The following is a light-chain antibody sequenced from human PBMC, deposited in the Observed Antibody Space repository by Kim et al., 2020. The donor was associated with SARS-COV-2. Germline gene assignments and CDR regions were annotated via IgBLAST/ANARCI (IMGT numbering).Light chain of an antibody. Sequence: SVSPGQTATITCSGVNLGNRYISWYQQRAGQSPVLVISQDDRRPSGIPERFSGSNSGNTATLTISGTQAVDEADYYCQTWDINTGVFGGGTQLTVL. J-gene: IGLJ2*01. CDR3: QTWDINTGV. CDR1: NLGNRY. V-gene: IGLV3-1*01. CDR2: QDD.